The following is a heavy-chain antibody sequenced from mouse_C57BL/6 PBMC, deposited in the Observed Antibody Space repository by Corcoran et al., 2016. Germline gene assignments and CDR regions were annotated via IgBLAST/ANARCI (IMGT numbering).Heavy chain of an antibody. CDR3: LRWGGNYGGAY. V-gene: IGHV1-76*01. CDR2: IYPGSGNT. J-gene: IGHJ3*01. D-gene: IGHD2-1*01. Sequence: QVQLKQSGAELVRPGASVKLSCKASGYTFTDYYINWVKQRPGQGLEWIARIYPGSGNTYYNEKFKGKATLTAEKSSSTAYMQISSMTSEASAVSFCLRWGGNYGGAYWGQGTLVTVSA. CDR1: GYTFTDYY.